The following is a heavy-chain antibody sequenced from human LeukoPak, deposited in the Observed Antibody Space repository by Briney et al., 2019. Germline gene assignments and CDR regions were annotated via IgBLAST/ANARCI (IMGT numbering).Heavy chain of an antibody. CDR3: ARVGYDGSGYYLHDY. Sequence: GASVKVSCKVSGYTLTELSMHWVRQAPGKGLEWMGGFDPEDGETIYAQKFQGRVSMTRNTPISTAYMELSSLRSEDTAVYYCARVGYDGSGYYLHDYWGQGTLVTVSS. CDR1: GYTLTELS. D-gene: IGHD3-22*01. J-gene: IGHJ4*02. V-gene: IGHV1-24*01. CDR2: FDPEDGET.